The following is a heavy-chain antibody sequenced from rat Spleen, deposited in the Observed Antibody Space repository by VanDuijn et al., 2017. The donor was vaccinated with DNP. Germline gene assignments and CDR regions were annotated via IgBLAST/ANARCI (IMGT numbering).Heavy chain of an antibody. V-gene: IGHV5-25*01. CDR3: APRGGGLIH. CDR1: GFTFSNYD. J-gene: IGHJ2*01. CDR2: ITTSGSNT. D-gene: IGHD3-1*01. Sequence: EVQLVESGGVLVQPGRSLKLSCAASGFTFSNYDMAWVRQAPTKGLEWVASITTSGSNTYYRDSVKGRFTVSRDNAKSTLYLQMDSLRSEDTATYYCAPRGGGLIHWAQRLMVTVSS.